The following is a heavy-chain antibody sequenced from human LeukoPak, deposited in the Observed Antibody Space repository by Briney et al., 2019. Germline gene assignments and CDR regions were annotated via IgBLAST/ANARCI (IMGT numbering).Heavy chain of an antibody. Sequence: SETLSLTCTVSGDSISSSTNRWGWIRQSPGKGLEWIATTHSSGSTAYSPSLKSRVTVSVDTSKNQFSLKLKSVAAADTAVYYCARQPTGGIAVAGSFDYWGQGTLVTVSS. D-gene: IGHD6-19*01. CDR1: GDSISSSTNR. V-gene: IGHV4-39*01. CDR3: ARQPTGGIAVAGSFDY. J-gene: IGHJ4*02. CDR2: THSSGST.